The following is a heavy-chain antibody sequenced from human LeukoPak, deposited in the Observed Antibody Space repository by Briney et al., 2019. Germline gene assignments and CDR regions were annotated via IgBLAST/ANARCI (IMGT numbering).Heavy chain of an antibody. J-gene: IGHJ6*02. CDR3: ARSYGDYDYYYHYGMDV. D-gene: IGHD4-17*01. CDR2: INTNTGNP. CDR1: GYTFTSYA. Sequence: ASVKVSCKASGYTFTSYAMNWVRQAPGQGLEWMGWINTNTGNPTYAQGFTGRFVFSLDTSVSTAYLQISSLKAEDTAVYYCARSYGDYDYYYHYGMDVWGQGTTVTVSS. V-gene: IGHV7-4-1*02.